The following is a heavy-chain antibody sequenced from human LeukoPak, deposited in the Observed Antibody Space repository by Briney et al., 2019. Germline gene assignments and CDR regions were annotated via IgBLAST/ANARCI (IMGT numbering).Heavy chain of an antibody. CDR3: ARGNCSSTSCEFDY. CDR2: TYYRSKWYN. CDR1: GDSVSSNSAA. J-gene: IGHJ4*02. V-gene: IGHV6-1*01. D-gene: IGHD2-2*01. Sequence: SQTLSLTCAISGDSVSSNSAAWNWIRQSPSRGLEWLRRTYYRSKWYNDYAVSVKSRITINPDTSKNQFSLQLNSVTPEDTAVYYCARGNCSSTSCEFDYWGQGTLVTVSS.